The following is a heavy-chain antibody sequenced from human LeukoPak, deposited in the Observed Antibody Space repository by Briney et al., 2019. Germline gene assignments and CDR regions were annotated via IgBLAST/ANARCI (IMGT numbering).Heavy chain of an antibody. CDR3: TTDRVKSCDSSGGSCYSRFIFRY. V-gene: IGHV3-15*01. Sequence: PGGSLRLSCAASGFTFSNYALSWVRQAPGKGLEWVGRIKSKTDGGTTDYAAPVKGRFTISRDDSKNTLYLQMNSLKTEDTAVYYCTTDRVKSCDSSGGSCYSRFIFRYWGQGTLVTVSS. J-gene: IGHJ4*02. CDR2: IKSKTDGGTT. CDR1: GFTFSNYA. D-gene: IGHD2-15*01.